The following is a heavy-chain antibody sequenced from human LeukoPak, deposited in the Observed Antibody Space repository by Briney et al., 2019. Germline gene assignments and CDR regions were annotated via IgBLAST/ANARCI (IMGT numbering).Heavy chain of an antibody. CDR2: IYYTGNT. CDR3: ARDHSSSSEDY. V-gene: IGHV4-30-4*07. D-gene: IGHD6-13*01. Sequence: SETLSLTCAVSGGSISSGGYSWSWIRQPPGKGMEWIAYIYYTGNTYFNPSLKSRVTISVDTSKNQFSLKLSSVTAADTAVYYCARDHSSSSEDYWGQGTLVTVSS. CDR1: GGSISSGGYS. J-gene: IGHJ4*02.